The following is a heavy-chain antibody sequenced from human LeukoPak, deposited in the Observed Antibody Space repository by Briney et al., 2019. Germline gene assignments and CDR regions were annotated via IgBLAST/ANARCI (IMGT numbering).Heavy chain of an antibody. CDR2: ISSSSSTI. CDR1: GFTFSSYS. Sequence: AGGSLGLSCAASGFTFSSYSMNWVRQAPGKGLEWVSYISSSSSTIYYADSVKGRFTISRDNAKNSLYLQMNSLRAEDTAVYYCARDYCTNGVCYHYYYYMDVWGKGTTVTVSS. D-gene: IGHD2-8*01. V-gene: IGHV3-48*01. CDR3: ARDYCTNGVCYHYYYYMDV. J-gene: IGHJ6*03.